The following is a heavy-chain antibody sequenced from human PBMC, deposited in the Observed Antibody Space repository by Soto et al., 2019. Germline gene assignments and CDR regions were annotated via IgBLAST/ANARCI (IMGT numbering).Heavy chain of an antibody. J-gene: IGHJ4*02. Sequence: GGSLRLSCAASGFTFSSYSMNLVRQAPGKGLEWVSYISSSSTIYYADSVKDRFTISRDNAKNSLYLQMNSLRDEDTAVYYCARDFAGYSSGKPSYWGQGTLVTVSS. CDR1: GFTFSSYS. D-gene: IGHD6-19*01. V-gene: IGHV3-48*02. CDR3: ARDFAGYSSGKPSY. CDR2: ISSSSTI.